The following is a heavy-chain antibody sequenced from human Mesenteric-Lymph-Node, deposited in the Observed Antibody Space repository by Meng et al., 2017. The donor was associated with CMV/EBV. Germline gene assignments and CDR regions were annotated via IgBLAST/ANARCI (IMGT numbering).Heavy chain of an antibody. V-gene: IGHV1-2*06. J-gene: IGHJ4*02. CDR1: GYTLTGYY. D-gene: IGHD5-24*01. CDR2: INPNGGGT. CDR3: AKDLGDGYNCGV. Sequence: ASVKVSCKASGYTLTGYYIHWVRQAPGQGLEWMGRINPNGGGTNYAQKFQGRVTMTRETSISTAYMELSRLTSDDTAVYYCAKDLGDGYNCGVGGQGTLVTVSS.